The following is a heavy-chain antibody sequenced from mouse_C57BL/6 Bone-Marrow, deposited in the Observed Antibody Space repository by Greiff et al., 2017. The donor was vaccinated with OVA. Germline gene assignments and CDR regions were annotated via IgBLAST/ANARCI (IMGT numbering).Heavy chain of an antibody. CDR2: ISNGGGST. CDR1: GFTFSDYY. D-gene: IGHD1-1*01. Sequence: EVMLVESGGGLVQPGGSLKLSRAASGFTFSDYYMYWVRQTPEKRLEWVAYISNGGGSTYYPATVKGRFTISRDNAKTTLYLQMSRLKSEDTAMYYCARHRGYYGSSWYFDVWGTGTTVTVSS. CDR3: ARHRGYYGSSWYFDV. V-gene: IGHV5-12*01. J-gene: IGHJ1*03.